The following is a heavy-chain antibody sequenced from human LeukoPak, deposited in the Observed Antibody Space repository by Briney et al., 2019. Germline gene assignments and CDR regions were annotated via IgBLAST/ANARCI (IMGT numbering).Heavy chain of an antibody. J-gene: IGHJ6*02. D-gene: IGHD2-8*02. CDR2: INSDADST. V-gene: IGHV3-74*01. CDR1: GFTFSGYW. Sequence: GGSLRLSCAASGFTFSGYWMHWVRQAPGKGLVWVSRINSDADSTSYADSVTGRFTTSRDNAKNTLYLQMNSLRAEDTALYYCTRVQAGRSGLMDVWGRGTTVTVSS. CDR3: TRVQAGRSGLMDV.